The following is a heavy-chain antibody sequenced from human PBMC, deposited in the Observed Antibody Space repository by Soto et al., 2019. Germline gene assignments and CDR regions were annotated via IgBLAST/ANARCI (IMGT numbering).Heavy chain of an antibody. CDR1: GFTFSSHW. CDR2: INPGGSST. J-gene: IGHJ4*02. Sequence: EVQVVESGGGLVQPGGSLRLSCAASGFTFSSHWMHWVRQAAGKGLVWVSRINPGGSSTSYADSVKGRFTISRDNAKNTMYLQMKSLRAEDTAVYYCARAGGADFWGQGTVVTVSS. V-gene: IGHV3-74*01. CDR3: ARAGGADF. D-gene: IGHD3-10*01.